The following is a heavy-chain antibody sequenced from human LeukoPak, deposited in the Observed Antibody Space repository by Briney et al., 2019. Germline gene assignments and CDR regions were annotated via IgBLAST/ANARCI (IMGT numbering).Heavy chain of an antibody. CDR3: ASPRAGAKRGSAFDI. J-gene: IGHJ3*02. CDR1: GGSFSGYY. V-gene: IGHV4-34*01. CDR2: INHSGST. D-gene: IGHD3-16*01. Sequence: SETLSLTCAVYGGSFSGYYWSWIRQPPGKGLERIGEINHSGSTNYNPSLKSRVTISVDTSKNQFSLKLSSVTAADTAVYYCASPRAGAKRGSAFDIWGQGTMVTVSS.